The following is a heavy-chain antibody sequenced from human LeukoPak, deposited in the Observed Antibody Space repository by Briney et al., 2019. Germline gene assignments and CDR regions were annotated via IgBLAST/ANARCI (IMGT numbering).Heavy chain of an antibody. CDR3: ATIVLAYCGGDCYYFDY. CDR1: GYSFTGYY. V-gene: IGHV1-46*01. Sequence: ASVKVSCKTSGYSFTGYYMHWVRQAPGQGLEWMGVIKPSGGTTTYAQNFQGRVTMTRDMSTSTVYMELSSLRSEDTAVYYCATIVLAYCGGDCYYFDYWGQGTLVTVSS. J-gene: IGHJ4*02. D-gene: IGHD2-21*02. CDR2: IKPSGGTT.